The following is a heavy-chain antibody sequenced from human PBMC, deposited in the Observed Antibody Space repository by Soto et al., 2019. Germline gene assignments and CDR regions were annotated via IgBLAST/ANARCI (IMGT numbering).Heavy chain of an antibody. D-gene: IGHD6-19*01. CDR1: GGSISSSSYY. Sequence: QLQLQESGPGLVKPSETLSLTCTVSGGSISSSSYYWGWIRQPPGKGLEWIGSIYYSGSTYYNPSLKSRVTISVDTSKNQFSLKLSSVTAADTAVYYCARTHSSGWPAGFDYWGQGTLVTVSS. CDR2: IYYSGST. J-gene: IGHJ4*02. V-gene: IGHV4-39*01. CDR3: ARTHSSGWPAGFDY.